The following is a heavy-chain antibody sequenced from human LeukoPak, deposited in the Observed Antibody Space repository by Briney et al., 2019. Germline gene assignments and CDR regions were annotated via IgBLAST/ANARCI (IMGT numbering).Heavy chain of an antibody. D-gene: IGHD3-22*01. CDR2: IWYGGSNK. J-gene: IGHJ4*02. V-gene: IGHV3-30*02. CDR3: AKDHYYYDSSGYPDGYFDY. CDR1: GFTFSSYG. Sequence: PGGSLRLSCAASGFTFSSYGMHWVRQAPGKGLEWVAVIWYGGSNKYYADSVKGRFTISRDNSKNTLYPQMNSLRAEDTAVYYCAKDHYYYDSSGYPDGYFDYWGQGTLVTVSS.